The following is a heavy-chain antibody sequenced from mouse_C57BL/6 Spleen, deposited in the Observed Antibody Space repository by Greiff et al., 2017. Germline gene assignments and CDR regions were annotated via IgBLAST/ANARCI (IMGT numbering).Heavy chain of an antibody. Sequence: VQLKESGPGLVKPSQSLSLTCSVTGYSITSGYYWNWIRQFPGNKLEWMGYISYDGSNNYNPSLKNRISITRDTSKNQFFLKLNSVTTEDTATYYCATYYYGSRWFAYWGQGTLVTVSA. CDR3: ATYYYGSRWFAY. CDR1: GYSITSGYY. D-gene: IGHD1-1*01. J-gene: IGHJ3*01. V-gene: IGHV3-6*01. CDR2: ISYDGSN.